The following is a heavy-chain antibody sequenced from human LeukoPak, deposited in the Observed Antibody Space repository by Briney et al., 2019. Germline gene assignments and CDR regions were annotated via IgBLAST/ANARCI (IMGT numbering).Heavy chain of an antibody. Sequence: PGGSLRLSCAASGFTFSSYAMHWVRQAPGKGLEWVAVVSYDGSNKYYADSVKGRFTISRDNSKNTLYLQMNSLRAEDTAVYYCARDFRGIAVAGPKYWGQGTLVTVSS. CDR2: VSYDGSNK. D-gene: IGHD6-19*01. CDR1: GFTFSSYA. J-gene: IGHJ4*02. CDR3: ARDFRGIAVAGPKY. V-gene: IGHV3-30*04.